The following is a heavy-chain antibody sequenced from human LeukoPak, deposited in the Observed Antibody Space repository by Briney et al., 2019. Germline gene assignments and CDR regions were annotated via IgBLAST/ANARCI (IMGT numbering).Heavy chain of an antibody. V-gene: IGHV3-23*01. CDR2: VSGGAGSA. D-gene: IGHD6-19*01. J-gene: IGHJ4*02. CDR1: GFTFSSYA. Sequence: GGSLRLSCAASGFTFSSYAMTWVRQAPGKGLEWVSGVSGGAGSAHYADSVKGRFTISRDNSKNTVYLQMNSLRAEDTAIYYCAKVNAFSTGWWAYFDFWGQGTLVTVSS. CDR3: AKVNAFSTGWWAYFDF.